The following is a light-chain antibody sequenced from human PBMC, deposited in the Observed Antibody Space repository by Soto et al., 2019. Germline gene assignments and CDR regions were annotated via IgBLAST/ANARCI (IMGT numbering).Light chain of an antibody. V-gene: IGKV1-5*03. CDR2: RAS. CDR1: QSISSW. CDR3: QQYNSWT. J-gene: IGKJ1*01. Sequence: DIQVPQSPSTLAASVGDRVTITCRASQSISSWLAWYQQKPGKAPKLLIYRASSLESGVPSRFSGSGSGTEFTLTISSLQPDDFATYYCQQYNSWTFGQGTKVDIK.